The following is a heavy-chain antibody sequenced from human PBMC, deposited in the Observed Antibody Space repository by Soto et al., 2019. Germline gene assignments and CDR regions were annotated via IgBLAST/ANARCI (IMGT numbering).Heavy chain of an antibody. CDR3: ARGKGPTGLDP. J-gene: IGHJ5*02. CDR2: ITAYNGNA. Sequence: ASVKVSCKASGYTFTSSGINWVRQAPGQGLEWMGWITAYNGNANYAQKYQGRVSLTTDTSTSTAYMELRSLTSDDTAVYYCARGKGPTGLDPWGRVTLFTVCS. V-gene: IGHV1-18*01. CDR1: GYTFTSSG.